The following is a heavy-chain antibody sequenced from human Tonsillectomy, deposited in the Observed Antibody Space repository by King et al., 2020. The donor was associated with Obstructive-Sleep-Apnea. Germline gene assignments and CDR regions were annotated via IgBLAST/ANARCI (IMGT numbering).Heavy chain of an antibody. J-gene: IGHJ4*02. CDR1: GFIFSSYR. V-gene: IGHV3-74*01. CDR2: INSDGSTT. Sequence: VQLVESGGGLVQPGGSLRLSCAASGFIFSSYRMHWVRQAPGKGLVWVSRINSDGSTTSHADSVKGRFTIPRDNAKNTLYLQMNSLRAEDTAVYYCAREGSSSWYLFDYWGQGTLVTVSS. D-gene: IGHD6-13*01. CDR3: AREGSSSWYLFDY.